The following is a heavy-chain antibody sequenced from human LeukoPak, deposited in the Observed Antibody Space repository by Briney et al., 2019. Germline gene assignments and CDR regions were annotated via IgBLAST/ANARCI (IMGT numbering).Heavy chain of an antibody. D-gene: IGHD2-2*01. CDR1: GGSFTGYY. CDR3: ARGPPIRAIPYYYYYMDV. J-gene: IGHJ6*03. Sequence: PSETLSLTCALYGGSFTGYYWSWIRHPPGEGREWIGEINHSGSTNYNPSLKRRVAISVETSKNQFSLKLSSVTAAETAVYYCARGPPIRAIPYYYYYMDVWGKGTTVTVSS. V-gene: IGHV4-34*01. CDR2: INHSGST.